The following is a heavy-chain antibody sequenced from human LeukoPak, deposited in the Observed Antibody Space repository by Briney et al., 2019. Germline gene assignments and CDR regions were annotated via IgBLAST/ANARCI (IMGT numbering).Heavy chain of an antibody. CDR1: GFTFSSYS. CDR3: ARPSRDGYDGDY. J-gene: IGHJ4*02. D-gene: IGHD5-12*01. CDR2: ISSSSSYI. Sequence: PGGSLRLSCAASGFTFSSYSMNWVRQAPGKGLEWVSSISSSSSYIYYADSVKGRFTISRDNAKNSLYLQMNSLRAEDTAVYYCARPSRDGYDGDYWGQGALVTVSS. V-gene: IGHV3-21*01.